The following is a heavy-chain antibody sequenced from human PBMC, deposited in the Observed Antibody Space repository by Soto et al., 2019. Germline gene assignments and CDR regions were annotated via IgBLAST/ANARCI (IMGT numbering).Heavy chain of an antibody. Sequence: SETLSLTCIVSGDSISSGDYYWSLIRQPPEKGLEWIGYIYYSSTTYYNPSLKSRVTISVDKSKNHFSLKLSSVTAADTAVYYCARPGVYYDILTGYAYYYYYGMDVWGQGTTVTVSS. D-gene: IGHD3-9*01. V-gene: IGHV4-30-4*01. CDR1: GDSISSGDYY. CDR3: ARPGVYYDILTGYAYYYYYGMDV. CDR2: IYYSSTT. J-gene: IGHJ6*02.